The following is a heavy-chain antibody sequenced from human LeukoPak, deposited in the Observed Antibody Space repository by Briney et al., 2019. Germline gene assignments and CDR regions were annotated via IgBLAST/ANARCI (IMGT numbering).Heavy chain of an antibody. CDR1: GGSISSGSYY. D-gene: IGHD5-18*01. CDR2: IYTSGST. J-gene: IGHJ4*02. Sequence: PSQTLSLTCTVSGGSISSGSYYWSWIRQPAGKGLEWIGPIYTSGSTNYNPSLKSRVTISVDTSKNQFSLKLSSVTAADTAVYYCARAGAYSYGSEYYFDYWGQGTLVTVSS. CDR3: ARAGAYSYGSEYYFDY. V-gene: IGHV4-61*02.